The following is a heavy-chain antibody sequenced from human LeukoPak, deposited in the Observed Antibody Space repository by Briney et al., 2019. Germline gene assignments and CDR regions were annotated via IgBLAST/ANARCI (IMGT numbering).Heavy chain of an antibody. V-gene: IGHV3-30-3*01. CDR2: ISYDGSNK. D-gene: IGHD3-3*01. J-gene: IGHJ4*02. CDR1: GFTFSSYA. CDR3: ARSRPNRYYDFWSGSNDY. Sequence: GGSLRLSCAASGFTFSSYAMHWVRQAPGKGLEWVAVISYDGSNKYYADSVKGRFTISRDNSKNTLYLQMNSLRAKDTAVYYCARSRPNRYYDFWSGSNDYWGQGTLVTVSS.